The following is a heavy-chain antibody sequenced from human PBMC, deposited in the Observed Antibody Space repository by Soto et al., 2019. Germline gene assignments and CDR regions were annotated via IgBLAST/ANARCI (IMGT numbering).Heavy chain of an antibody. CDR1: GGTFSSYA. D-gene: IGHD6-6*01. Sequence: GASVKVSCKASGGTFSSYAISWVRQAPGQGLEWMGGIIPIFGTANYAQKFQGRVTITADESTSTAYMELSSPRSEDTAVYYCARSYSSSSGAWYFFDPWGQGTLVTVSS. J-gene: IGHJ5*02. CDR3: ARSYSSSSGAWYFFDP. CDR2: IIPIFGTA. V-gene: IGHV1-69*13.